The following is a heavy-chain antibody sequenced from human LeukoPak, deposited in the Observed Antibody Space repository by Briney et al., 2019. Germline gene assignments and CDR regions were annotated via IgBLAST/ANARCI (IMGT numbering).Heavy chain of an antibody. V-gene: IGHV1-2*04. D-gene: IGHD4-17*01. Sequence: ASVKVSCKASGYTFTGYYMHWVRQAPGQGLEYMGWINPNSGDTNYAQKFQGWVTMTRDTSISTAYMELSRLRSEDTAVYYCASGRPDYGDYIPYEDYWGQGTLVTVSS. CDR3: ASGRPDYGDYIPYEDY. J-gene: IGHJ4*02. CDR2: INPNSGDT. CDR1: GYTFTGYY.